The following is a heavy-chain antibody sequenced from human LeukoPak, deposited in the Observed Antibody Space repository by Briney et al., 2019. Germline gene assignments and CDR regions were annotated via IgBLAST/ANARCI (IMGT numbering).Heavy chain of an antibody. CDR3: ARDNYYGSGSYYSLPMDV. V-gene: IGHV3-11*04. J-gene: IGHJ6*04. CDR1: GFTFSDYY. Sequence: GGSLRLSCAASGFTFSDYYMSWIRQAPGKGLEWVSYISSSGSTIYYADSVKGRFTISRDNAKNSLYLQMNSLRAEDTAVYYCARDNYYGSGSYYSLPMDVWGKGTTVTVSS. CDR2: ISSSGSTI. D-gene: IGHD3-10*01.